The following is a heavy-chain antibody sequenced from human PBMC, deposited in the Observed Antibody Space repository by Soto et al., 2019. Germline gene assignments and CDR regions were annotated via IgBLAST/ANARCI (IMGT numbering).Heavy chain of an antibody. D-gene: IGHD5-12*01. Sequence: SVKVSCKASGFTFTSSAVQWVRQARGQRLEWIGWIVVGSGNTNYAQKFQERVTITRDMSTSTAYMELSSLRSEDTAVYYCAAAPRWLITYRTPSFDYWGQGTLVTVSS. CDR3: AAAPRWLITYRTPSFDY. J-gene: IGHJ4*02. V-gene: IGHV1-58*01. CDR2: IVVGSGNT. CDR1: GFTFTSSA.